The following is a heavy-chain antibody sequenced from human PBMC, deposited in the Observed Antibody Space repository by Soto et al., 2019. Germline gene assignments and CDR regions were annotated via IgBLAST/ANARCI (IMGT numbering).Heavy chain of an antibody. V-gene: IGHV3-23*01. CDR3: ARTDSSGYSVLCYFDY. CDR1: VFPFSSYA. CDR2: ISGSGGST. J-gene: IGHJ4*02. Sequence: SLILSCAASVFPFSSYAMSWVRQAPGKGLEWVSAISGSGGSTYYADSVKGRFTISRDNSKNTLYLQMNSLRAEDTAVYYCARTDSSGYSVLCYFDYWGQGTLVTVSS. D-gene: IGHD3-22*01.